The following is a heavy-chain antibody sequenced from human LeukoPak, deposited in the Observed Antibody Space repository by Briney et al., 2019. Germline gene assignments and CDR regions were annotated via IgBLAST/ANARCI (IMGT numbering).Heavy chain of an antibody. CDR2: IFYSGSP. CDR1: GDSISSYY. V-gene: IGHV4-59*12. J-gene: IGHJ4*02. Sequence: SETLSLTCTVSGDSISSYYWSWILQPPGKGLEWIGNIFYSGSPNYNPSLKSRVTTSFDTSKNQFSLKLSFVTAADTAVYYCARVGHIVAAGTYDYWGQGTLVTVSS. CDR3: ARVGHIVAAGTYDY. D-gene: IGHD6-13*01.